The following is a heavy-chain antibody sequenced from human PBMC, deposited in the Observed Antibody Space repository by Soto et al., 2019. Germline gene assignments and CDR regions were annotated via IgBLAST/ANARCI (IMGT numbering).Heavy chain of an antibody. CDR2: ISGSGGIT. Sequence: GVSLRLSCAASGFTFSSYAMTWVRQAPGKGLEWVSVISGSGGITYYEDSVKGRFTISRDNAKNTLYLQMNSLRAEDTAVYYCAKGLLIMVRKVIIPPQYYYGMDVWGQGTTVTVSS. J-gene: IGHJ6*02. CDR1: GFTFSSYA. V-gene: IGHV3-23*01. CDR3: AKGLLIMVRKVIIPPQYYYGMDV. D-gene: IGHD3-10*01.